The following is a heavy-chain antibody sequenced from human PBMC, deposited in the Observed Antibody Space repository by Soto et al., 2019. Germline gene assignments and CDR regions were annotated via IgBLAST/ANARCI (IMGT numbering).Heavy chain of an antibody. CDR1: GYTFTSYA. CDR2: INAGNGNT. V-gene: IGHV1-3*01. Sequence: QVQLVQSGAEVKKPGASVKVSCKASGYTFTSYAMHWVRQAPGQRLEWMGWINAGNGNTKYSQKIQGRVTITRDTSASTAYMELSSLRSEDTAVYYCARDRSQSYYGSGSFNWFDPWGQGTLVTVSS. D-gene: IGHD3-10*01. J-gene: IGHJ5*02. CDR3: ARDRSQSYYGSGSFNWFDP.